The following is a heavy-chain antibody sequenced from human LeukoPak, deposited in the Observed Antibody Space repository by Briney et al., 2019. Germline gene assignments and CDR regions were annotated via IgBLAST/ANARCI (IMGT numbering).Heavy chain of an antibody. J-gene: IGHJ4*02. D-gene: IGHD2-15*01. Sequence: GGSLRLSCAASGFTFSSYAMSWVRQAPGKGLEWVSAISGSGGSTYYADSVKGRFTISRDNSKNTLYLQMNSLRAEDTAVYYCARVGSGGFEYYFDYWGQGTLVTVSS. CDR3: ARVGSGGFEYYFDY. CDR2: ISGSGGST. CDR1: GFTFSSYA. V-gene: IGHV3-23*01.